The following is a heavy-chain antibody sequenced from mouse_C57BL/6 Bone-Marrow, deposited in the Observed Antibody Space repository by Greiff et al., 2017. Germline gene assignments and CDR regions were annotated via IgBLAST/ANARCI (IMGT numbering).Heavy chain of an antibody. CDR2: IDPSDSYT. J-gene: IGHJ3*01. D-gene: IGHD2-4*01. Sequence: VQLQQSGAELVRPGTSVKLSCKASGYTFTSYWMHWVKQRPGQGLEWIGVIDPSDSYTNYNQKFKGKATLTVDTSSSTAYMQLSSLKSEDSAVYYCASPIYYDYPGTFAYWGQGTLVTVSA. CDR1: GYTFTSYW. CDR3: ASPIYYDYPGTFAY. V-gene: IGHV1-59*01.